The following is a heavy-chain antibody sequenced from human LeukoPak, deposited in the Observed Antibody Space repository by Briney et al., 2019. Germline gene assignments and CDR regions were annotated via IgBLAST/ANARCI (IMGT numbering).Heavy chain of an antibody. D-gene: IGHD6-13*01. V-gene: IGHV3-23*01. Sequence: GGSLRLSCAASGFTFSSYAMSWVRQAPGKGLEWVSSISGSDGATYYADSVKGRFTISRDNSKNTLYLQMNSLRAEDTAVYYCAKLRSWYGDFDYWGQGTLVTVSS. CDR2: ISGSDGAT. CDR3: AKLRSWYGDFDY. CDR1: GFTFSSYA. J-gene: IGHJ4*02.